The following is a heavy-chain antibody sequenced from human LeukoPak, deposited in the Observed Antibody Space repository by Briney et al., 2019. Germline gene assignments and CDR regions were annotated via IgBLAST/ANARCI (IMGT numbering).Heavy chain of an antibody. V-gene: IGHV4-34*01. CDR2: INHSGST. J-gene: IGHJ4*02. CDR1: GGSFSGYY. D-gene: IGHD3-22*01. Sequence: SETLSLTCAVYGGSFSGYYWSWIRQPPGKGLEWIGEINHSGSTNYSPSLKSRVTISVDTSKNQFSLKLSSVTAADTAVYYCARGRVSGYYFFYFDYWGQGTLVTVSS. CDR3: ARGRVSGYYFFYFDY.